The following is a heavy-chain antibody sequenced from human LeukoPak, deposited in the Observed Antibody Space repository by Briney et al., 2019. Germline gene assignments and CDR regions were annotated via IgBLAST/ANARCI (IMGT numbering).Heavy chain of an antibody. D-gene: IGHD3-10*01. V-gene: IGHV4-4*07. CDR2: IYTSGST. J-gene: IGHJ5*02. CDR1: GGSISSYY. Sequence: SETLSLTCTVSGGSISSYYWSWIRQPAGKGLEWIGRIYTSGSTNYNPSLKSRVTISVDTSKNQFSLKLSSVTAADTAVYYCARVHGSGSYYGGWFDPWGQGTLVTVSS. CDR3: ARVHGSGSYYGGWFDP.